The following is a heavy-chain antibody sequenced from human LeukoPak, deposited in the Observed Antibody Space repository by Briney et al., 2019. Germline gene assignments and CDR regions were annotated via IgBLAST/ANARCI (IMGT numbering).Heavy chain of an antibody. CDR2: IYPGDSDT. D-gene: IGHD6-13*01. V-gene: IGHV5-51*01. CDR3: ARQKVYGITSAGPTISYYYYYMDV. Sequence: GASLQISCEGSGSIFTSYWIGWVRPLRGKGLECMGIIYPGDSDTTYSPSFQGQVTISADKSISTPYLQWSSLKASDTAMYYCARQKVYGITSAGPTISYYYYYMDVWGKGTTVTISS. J-gene: IGHJ6*03. CDR1: GSIFTSYW.